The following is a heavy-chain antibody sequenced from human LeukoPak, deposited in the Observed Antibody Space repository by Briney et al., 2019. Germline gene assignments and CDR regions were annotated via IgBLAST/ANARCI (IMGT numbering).Heavy chain of an antibody. D-gene: IGHD3-22*01. V-gene: IGHV4-59*08. CDR3: ARQPADTYYYYYGMDV. Sequence: SETLSLTCTVSGGSISSYYWSWLRQPPGKGLEWIGYIYYSGSTNYNPSLKSRVTISVDTSKNQFSLKLSPVTAADTAVYYCARQPADTYYYYYGMDVWGQGTTVTVSS. J-gene: IGHJ6*02. CDR1: GGSISSYY. CDR2: IYYSGST.